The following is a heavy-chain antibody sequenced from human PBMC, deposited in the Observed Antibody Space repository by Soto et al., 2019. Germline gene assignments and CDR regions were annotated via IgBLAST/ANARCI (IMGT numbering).Heavy chain of an antibody. J-gene: IGHJ6*03. CDR1: GCTFSSYA. V-gene: IGHV1-18*01. Sequence: GASVKVSCKASGCTFSSYAISWVRQAPGQGLEWMGWISGNYGNTHYSQKFQGKVTMTTDTSTSTAYMELRNLRSDDTAVYYCAKADSNYAGRFSYYYMDVWGTGTMVTVSS. CDR2: ISGNYGNT. CDR3: AKADSNYAGRFSYYYMDV. D-gene: IGHD4-4*01.